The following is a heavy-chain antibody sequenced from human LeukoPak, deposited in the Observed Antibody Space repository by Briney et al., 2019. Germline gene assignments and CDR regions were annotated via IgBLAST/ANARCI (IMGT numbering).Heavy chain of an antibody. CDR1: GFTFSGYT. V-gene: IGHV3-21*01. Sequence: GGSLRLSCAASGFTFSGYTMNWVRQAPGKGLEWVSSISSSSSYIYYADSVKGRFTISRDNSKNTLYLQMNSLRAEDTAVYYCARESRGVQGYFDYWGQGTLVTVSS. CDR3: ARESRGVQGYFDY. J-gene: IGHJ4*02. CDR2: ISSSSSYI. D-gene: IGHD3-10*01.